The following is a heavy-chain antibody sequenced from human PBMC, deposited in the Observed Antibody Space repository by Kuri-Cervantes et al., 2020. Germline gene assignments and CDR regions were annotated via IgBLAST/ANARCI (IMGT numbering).Heavy chain of an antibody. CDR2: ISYDGSNK. V-gene: IGHV3-30*18. CDR1: GFTFSSYG. Sequence: GESLKISCAASGFTFSSYGMHWVRQAPGKGLEWVAAISYDGSNKYYADSVKGRFTISRDNSKNTLYLQMNSLRAEDTAVYYCAKGIGYYYGSGSYYKRSDANFGFDYWGQGTLVTVSS. CDR3: AKGIGYYYGSGSYYKRSDANFGFDY. J-gene: IGHJ4*02. D-gene: IGHD3-10*01.